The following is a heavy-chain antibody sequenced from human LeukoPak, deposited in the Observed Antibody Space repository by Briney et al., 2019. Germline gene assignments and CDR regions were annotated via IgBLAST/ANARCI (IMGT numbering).Heavy chain of an antibody. CDR1: GLAFSSYW. V-gene: IGHV3-74*01. CDR3: ARGGYSSSAWDFDY. D-gene: IGHD6-6*01. J-gene: IGHJ4*02. Sequence: GGSLRLSCAAAGLAFSSYWMYWVRQAPGKGLVWVSLIDGDGSSTSYADSVRGRFTISRDNAKNTLYLQMNSLRAEDTAVYYCARGGYSSSAWDFDYWGQGTLVTVSS. CDR2: IDGDGSST.